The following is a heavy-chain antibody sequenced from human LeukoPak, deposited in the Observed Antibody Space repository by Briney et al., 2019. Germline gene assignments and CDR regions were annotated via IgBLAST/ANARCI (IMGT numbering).Heavy chain of an antibody. Sequence: PTETRSLACTVSGGSITSSSYYWGWIRQPPGKGREWCGSIYYSGSIYYNPSLKSRVTISVDTSKNQFSLKLSSVTAADTAVYYCANIYCSGGSSYSDYWGQGTLVTVSS. J-gene: IGHJ4*02. CDR2: IYYSGSI. D-gene: IGHD2-15*01. CDR3: ANIYCSGGSSYSDY. CDR1: GGSITSSSYY. V-gene: IGHV4-39*01.